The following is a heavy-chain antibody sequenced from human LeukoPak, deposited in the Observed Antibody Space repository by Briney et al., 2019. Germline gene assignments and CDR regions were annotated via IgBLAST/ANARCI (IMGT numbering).Heavy chain of an antibody. CDR3: AKVRSRYYDSSGYLYYFDY. J-gene: IGHJ4*02. D-gene: IGHD3-22*01. CDR2: IRYDGSNK. V-gene: IGHV3-30*02. Sequence: PGGSLRLSCAASGFTFSSYGMHWVRQAPGKGLEWVAFIRYDGSNKYYADSVKGRFTISRDNSKNTLYLQMNSLRAEDTAVYYCAKVRSRYYDSSGYLYYFDYWGQGTLVTVSS. CDR1: GFTFSSYG.